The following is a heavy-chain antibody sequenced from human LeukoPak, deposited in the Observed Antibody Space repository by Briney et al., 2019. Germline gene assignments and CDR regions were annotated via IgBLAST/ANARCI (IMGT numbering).Heavy chain of an antibody. D-gene: IGHD6-19*01. V-gene: IGHV1-2*02. CDR1: GYTFTGYY. CDR2: INPNSGGT. CDR3: ARDEGGIAVAGTFSWFDP. J-gene: IGHJ5*02. Sequence: GASVKVSCKASGYTFTGYYMHWVRQAPGQGLEWMGWINPNSGGTNYAQKFQGRVTMTGDTSISTAYMELSRLRSDDTAVYYCARDEGGIAVAGTFSWFDPWGQGTLVTVSS.